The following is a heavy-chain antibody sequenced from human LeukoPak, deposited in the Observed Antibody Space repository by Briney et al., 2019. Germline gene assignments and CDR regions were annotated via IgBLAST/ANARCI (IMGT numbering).Heavy chain of an antibody. CDR2: IYDSGTT. D-gene: IGHD1-14*01. CDR3: ARGGDRRGFDY. CDR1: GGSISSGGYY. Sequence: SETLSLTCIVSGGSISSGGYYWSWIRQHPGKGLEWIGYIYDSGTTYYNPSLKSRVSISVDTSKNQFSLKLSSVTAADTAVYYCARGGDRRGFDYWGQGTLGTVSS. J-gene: IGHJ4*02. V-gene: IGHV4-31*03.